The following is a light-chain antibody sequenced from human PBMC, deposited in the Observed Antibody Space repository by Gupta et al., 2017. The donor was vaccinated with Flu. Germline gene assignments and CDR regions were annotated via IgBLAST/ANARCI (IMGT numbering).Light chain of an antibody. CDR2: DVS. CDR1: SSDVGGFNY. CDR3: SSDIRSSAVALA. J-gene: IGLJ2*01. Sequence: TISCTVASSDVGGFNYVSWYQQHPGKAPKLMIYDVSNRPSGVSNRGSGSKSGITASLTISGLQAEDEAAYYCSSDIRSSAVALAFGGGTKLTVL. V-gene: IGLV2-14*03.